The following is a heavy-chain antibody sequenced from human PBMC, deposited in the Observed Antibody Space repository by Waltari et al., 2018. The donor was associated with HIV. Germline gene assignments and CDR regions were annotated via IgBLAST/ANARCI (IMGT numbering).Heavy chain of an antibody. D-gene: IGHD5-18*01. Sequence: QVQLQESGPGLVKPSENLSLTCTVSGGSISSYYWSWIRQPPGKGLEWIGYIYYSGSTNYNPSLKSRVTISVDTSKNQFSLKLSSVTAADTAVYYCARGKTAMAPRGPFDYWGQGTLVTVSS. CDR3: ARGKTAMAPRGPFDY. CDR1: GGSISSYY. CDR2: IYYSGST. J-gene: IGHJ4*02. V-gene: IGHV4-59*01.